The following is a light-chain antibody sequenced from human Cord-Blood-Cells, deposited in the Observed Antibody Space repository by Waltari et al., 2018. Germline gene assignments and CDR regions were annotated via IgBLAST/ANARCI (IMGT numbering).Light chain of an antibody. CDR1: QSVSSN. CDR2: GAS. J-gene: IGKJ4*01. V-gene: IGKV3-15*01. CDR3: QQYNNWPPVVT. Sequence: EIVMTQSPATLSVSPGERATLSCRASQSVSSNLAWYQQKPGHAPRLLIYGASTRATGIPARFSGSGSGTEFTLTISSLQSEDFAVYYCQQYNNWPPVVTFGGGTKVEIK.